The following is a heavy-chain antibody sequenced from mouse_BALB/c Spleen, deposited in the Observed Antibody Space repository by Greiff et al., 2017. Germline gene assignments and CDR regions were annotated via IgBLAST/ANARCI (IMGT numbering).Heavy chain of an antibody. V-gene: IGHV3-2*02. J-gene: IGHJ4*01. CDR2: ISYSGST. D-gene: IGHD1-1*01. CDR3: ARGAFTTVVATDAMDY. Sequence: EVHLVESGPGLVKPSQSLSLTCTVTGYSITSDYAWNWIRQFPGNKLEWMGYISYSGSTSYNPSLKSRISITRDTSKNQFFLQLNSVTTEDTATYYCARGAFTTVVATDAMDYWGQGTSVTVSS. CDR1: GYSITSDYA.